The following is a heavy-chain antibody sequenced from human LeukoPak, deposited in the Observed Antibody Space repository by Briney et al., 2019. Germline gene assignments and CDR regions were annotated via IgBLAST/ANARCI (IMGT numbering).Heavy chain of an antibody. J-gene: IGHJ6*03. CDR3: ARDLGGYSYYYMDV. Sequence: SETLSLTCTVSGGSISSYYWGWIPQPAGKGLEWIGRIYTSGGTNYNPSLKSRVTISVDKSRKQFSLQLSSVTAADTAVYYCARDLGGYSYYYMDVWGKGTTVTVSS. CDR2: IYTSGGT. CDR1: GGSISSYY. V-gene: IGHV4-4*07. D-gene: IGHD3-16*01.